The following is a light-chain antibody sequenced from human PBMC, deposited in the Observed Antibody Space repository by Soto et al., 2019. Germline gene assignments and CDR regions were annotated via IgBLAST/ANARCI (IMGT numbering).Light chain of an antibody. Sequence: QSVLTQPASVSGSPGQSITISCTGTSSDVGAYNSVAWYQHNPGKAPKLMIYDVSNRPSGVSSRFSGSKSANTASLSISVLQADDEADYYCSSYTSSSTLVFGTGTKLTVL. CDR1: SSDVGAYNS. CDR3: SSYTSSSTLV. J-gene: IGLJ1*01. CDR2: DVS. V-gene: IGLV2-14*01.